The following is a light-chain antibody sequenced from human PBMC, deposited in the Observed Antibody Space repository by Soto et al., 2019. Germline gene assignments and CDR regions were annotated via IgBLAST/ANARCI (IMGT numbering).Light chain of an antibody. CDR1: SSDVGGYNY. Sequence: QSALTQPRSVSGSPGQSVTISCTGTSSDVGGYNYVSWYQQHPGKAPKLMIYDVSKRPSGVPDRFFGSKSGNTASLTISGLQAEDEADYYCCSYAGDYTWVFGGGTKVTV. CDR3: CSYAGDYTWV. CDR2: DVS. J-gene: IGLJ3*02. V-gene: IGLV2-11*01.